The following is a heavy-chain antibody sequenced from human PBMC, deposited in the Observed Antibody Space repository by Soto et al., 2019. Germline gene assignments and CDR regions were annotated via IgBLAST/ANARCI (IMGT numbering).Heavy chain of an antibody. Sequence: EVQLLESGGGLVQPGGSLRLSCAASGFTFSSYAMRWVRQAPGKGLEWVSGISGSGGNRYYADSVKGRFTISRDNSKNTQYLQKNGLRGEDRAVYDCEKGDNAYFSGLFHYWGQGTLVTVSS. CDR1: GFTFSSYA. J-gene: IGHJ4*02. CDR2: ISGSGGNR. CDR3: EKGDNAYFSGLFHY. D-gene: IGHD6-19*01. V-gene: IGHV3-23*01.